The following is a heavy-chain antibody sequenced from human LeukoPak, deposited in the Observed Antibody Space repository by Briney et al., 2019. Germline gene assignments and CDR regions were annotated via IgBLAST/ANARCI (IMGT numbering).Heavy chain of an antibody. J-gene: IGHJ4*02. CDR2: INPNSGGT. V-gene: IGHV1-2*04. Sequence: GASVKVSCKASGYTFTGYYMHWVRQAPGQGLEWMGWINPNSGGTNYAQKFQGWVTMTRDTSISTAYMELSRLRSDDTAVYYCARESGSGSYEFDYWGQGTLVTVSS. CDR1: GYTFTGYY. CDR3: ARESGSGSYEFDY. D-gene: IGHD3-10*01.